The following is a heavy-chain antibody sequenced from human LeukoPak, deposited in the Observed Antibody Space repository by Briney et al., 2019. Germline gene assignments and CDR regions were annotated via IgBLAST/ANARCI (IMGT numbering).Heavy chain of an antibody. D-gene: IGHD3/OR15-3a*01. CDR2: ISPSGDIT. Sequence: GGSLRLSGGASGFHFSTHGMNWVRQAPGKGLEWVSGISPSGDITYYADSVMGRFTISRDNRKSTVSLQMNSLRAEDTALYYCVRDLDWGAFDVWGQGTMVTVSS. CDR3: VRDLDWGAFDV. CDR1: GFHFSTHG. V-gene: IGHV3-23*01. J-gene: IGHJ3*01.